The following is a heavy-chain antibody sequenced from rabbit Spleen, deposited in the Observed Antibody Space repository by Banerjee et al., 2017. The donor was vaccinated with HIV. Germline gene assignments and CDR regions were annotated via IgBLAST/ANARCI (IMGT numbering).Heavy chain of an antibody. Sequence: EESGGDLVKPGASLTLTCTASGFSFSSNYWICWVRQAPGKGPEWIACIYNGDGTTYYASWVNGRFTISRSTSLNTVTLEMTSLTAADTATYFCARGSAAMTMVITGYYLNLWGQGTLVTVS. V-gene: IGHV1S47*01. CDR1: GFSFSSNY. CDR2: IYNGDGTT. D-gene: IGHD2-1*01. CDR3: ARGSAAMTMVITGYYLNL. J-gene: IGHJ4*01.